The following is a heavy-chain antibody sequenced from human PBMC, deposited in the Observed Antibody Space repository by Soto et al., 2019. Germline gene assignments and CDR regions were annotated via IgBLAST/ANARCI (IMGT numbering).Heavy chain of an antibody. CDR3: AKTLTTVVTPSLDY. Sequence: QVQLVESGGGVVQPGRSLRLSCAASGFTFSSYGMHWVRQAPGKGLEWVAVISYDGSNKYYADSVKGRFTISRDNSKNTLYLQMNSLRAVDTAVYYCAKTLTTVVTPSLDYWGQGTLVTVSS. CDR2: ISYDGSNK. J-gene: IGHJ4*02. D-gene: IGHD4-17*01. V-gene: IGHV3-30*18. CDR1: GFTFSSYG.